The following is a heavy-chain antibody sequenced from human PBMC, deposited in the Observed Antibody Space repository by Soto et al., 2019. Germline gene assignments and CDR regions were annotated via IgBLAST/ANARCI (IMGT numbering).Heavy chain of an antibody. CDR1: GYTFTTYA. CDR2: INAGNGNT. J-gene: IGHJ5*02. V-gene: IGHV1-3*01. D-gene: IGHD2-2*01. CDR3: ARGNGDSTSSSHWLDT. Sequence: ASVKVSCKASGYTFTTYAMHWVRQAPGQRLEWMGWINAGNGNTKYSQKFQGRVTITRDTSASAAYMELSSLRSGDTAVYYCARGNGDSTSSSHWLDTCGQGTLVTIYS.